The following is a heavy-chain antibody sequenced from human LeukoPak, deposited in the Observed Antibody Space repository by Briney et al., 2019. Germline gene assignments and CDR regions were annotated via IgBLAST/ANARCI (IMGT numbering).Heavy chain of an antibody. CDR2: INWNSDNI. V-gene: IGHV3-9*01. D-gene: IGHD3-22*01. Sequence: PGRSLRLSCAASGFTFNDHAMYWVRQAPGKGLEWVSGINWNSDNIGYADSVRGRFTISRDDAMNSLFLQMNSLRVEDTALYYCARASYYYDTTGLGAVDIWGQGTMVTVSS. CDR1: GFTFNDHA. CDR3: ARASYYYDTTGLGAVDI. J-gene: IGHJ3*02.